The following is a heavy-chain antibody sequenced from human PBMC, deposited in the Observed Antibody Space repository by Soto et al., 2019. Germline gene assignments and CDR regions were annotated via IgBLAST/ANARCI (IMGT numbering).Heavy chain of an antibody. CDR2: ISSSSSYI. D-gene: IGHD3-10*01. Sequence: PGGSLRLSCAASGFTFSSYSMNWVLQAPWKGLEWVSSISSSSSYIYYADSVKGRFTISRDNAKNSLYLQMNSLRAEDTAVYYCARDPVWVGESLYYYYYGMDVWGQGTAVTVSS. J-gene: IGHJ6*02. V-gene: IGHV3-21*01. CDR1: GFTFSSYS. CDR3: ARDPVWVGESLYYYYYGMDV.